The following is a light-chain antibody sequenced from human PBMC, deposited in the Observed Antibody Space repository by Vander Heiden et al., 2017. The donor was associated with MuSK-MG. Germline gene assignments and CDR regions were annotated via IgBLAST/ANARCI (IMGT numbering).Light chain of an antibody. CDR2: GKN. CDR3: NSRDSSGNHEV. CDR1: SLRSYY. V-gene: IGLV3-19*01. J-gene: IGLJ1*01. Sequence: SSELTQDPAVSVALGQTVRITCQGDSLRSYYASWYQQKPGQAPVRVIYGKNNRPSGIPDRFSGSSSGNTASLTITGAQAEDEADYYCNSRDSSGNHEVFGTGTKLTVL.